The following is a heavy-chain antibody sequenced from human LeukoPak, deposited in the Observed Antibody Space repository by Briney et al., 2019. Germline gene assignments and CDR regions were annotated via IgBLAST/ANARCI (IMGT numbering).Heavy chain of an antibody. CDR1: GFTFSSYG. J-gene: IGHJ5*02. V-gene: IGHV3-30*18. CDR2: ISYDGSNK. D-gene: IGHD2-2*01. Sequence: PGGSLRLSCAASGFTFSSYGMHWVRQAPGKGLERVAVISYDGSNKYYADSVKGRFTISRDNSKNTLYLQMNSLRAEDTAVYYCAKDEDVGVPAAMPNWFDPWGQGTLVTVSS. CDR3: AKDEDVGVPAAMPNWFDP.